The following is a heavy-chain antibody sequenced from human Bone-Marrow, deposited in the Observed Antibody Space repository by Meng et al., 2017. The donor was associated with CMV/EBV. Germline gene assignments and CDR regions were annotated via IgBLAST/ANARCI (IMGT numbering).Heavy chain of an antibody. CDR2: INHSGST. CDR1: GGSFSGYY. V-gene: IGHV4-34*01. J-gene: IGHJ3*02. Sequence: ESLSLTCAVYGGSFSGYYWSWIRQPPGKGLEWIGEINHSGSTNYNPSLKSRVTISVDTSKNQFSLKLSSVTAADTAVYYCARARGGYYGSGSYRQGGRNAFDIWGQGTMVTVSS. CDR3: ARARGGYYGSGSYRQGGRNAFDI. D-gene: IGHD3-10*01.